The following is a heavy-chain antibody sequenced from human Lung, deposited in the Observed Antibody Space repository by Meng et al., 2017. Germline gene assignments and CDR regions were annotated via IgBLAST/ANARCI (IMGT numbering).Heavy chain of an antibody. CDR3: ARGQKGYFDL. Sequence: QVQLQGSGPGLVKPYQTLSLTCTVSGGSISSSNYYWSWIRQPPGKGLEWSGHIYNSGSTYYNPSLKSRITISVDTSKNQFSLKLSSVTAADTAVYYCARGQKGYFDLWGRGTLVTVSS. J-gene: IGHJ2*01. V-gene: IGHV4-30-4*01. CDR1: GGSISSSNYY. CDR2: IYNSGST.